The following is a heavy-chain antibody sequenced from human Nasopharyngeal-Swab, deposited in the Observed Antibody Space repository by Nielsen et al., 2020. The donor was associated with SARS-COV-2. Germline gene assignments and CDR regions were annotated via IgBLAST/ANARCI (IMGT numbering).Heavy chain of an antibody. J-gene: IGHJ1*01. D-gene: IGHD6-13*01. CDR3: AKDGEEQQLVRYFQH. Sequence: GGSLRLSCAASGSTFSSYEMNWVRQAPGKGLEWVSYISRSGGTKYYADSVKGRFTISRDNAKNSLYLQMNSLRAEDTAVYYCAKDGEEQQLVRYFQHWGQGTLVTVSS. V-gene: IGHV3-48*03. CDR2: ISRSGGTK. CDR1: GSTFSSYE.